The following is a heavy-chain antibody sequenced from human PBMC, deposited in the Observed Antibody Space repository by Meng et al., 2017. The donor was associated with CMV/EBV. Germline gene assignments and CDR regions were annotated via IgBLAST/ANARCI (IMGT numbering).Heavy chain of an antibody. J-gene: IGHJ4*02. CDR3: ARVNQVRIAAAGIGY. D-gene: IGHD6-13*01. Sequence: ASVKVSCKVSGYTLTELSMHWVRQAPGKGLEWMGWINPNSGGTNYAQKFQGRVTMTRDTSISTAYMELSRLRSDDTAVYYCARVNQVRIAAAGIGYWGQGTLVTVSS. V-gene: IGHV1-2*02. CDR1: GYTLTELS. CDR2: INPNSGGT.